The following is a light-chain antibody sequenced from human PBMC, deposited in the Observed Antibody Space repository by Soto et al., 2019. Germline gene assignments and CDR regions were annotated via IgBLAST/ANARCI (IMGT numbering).Light chain of an antibody. CDR3: AAWDDSLSGVV. Sequence: QSVLTQPPSASGTPGQRVTISCSGSSSHIGSNYVYWYQQLPGTAPKLLIYRNNQRPSGVPDRFSGSKSGTSASLAISGLRSEDEANYYWAAWDDSLSGVVFGGGTQLTVL. J-gene: IGLJ3*02. CDR1: SSHIGSNY. V-gene: IGLV1-47*01. CDR2: RNN.